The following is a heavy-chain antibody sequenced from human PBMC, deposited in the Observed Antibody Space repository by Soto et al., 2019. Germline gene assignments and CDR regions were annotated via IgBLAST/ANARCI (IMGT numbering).Heavy chain of an antibody. CDR2: ISGSGGST. CDR1: GFTFSSYA. V-gene: IGHV3-23*01. D-gene: IGHD6-6*01. Sequence: GGSLRLSCAASGFTFSSYAMSWVRQAPGKGLEWVSAISGSGGSTYYADSVKGRFTISRDNSKNTLYLQMNSLRAEDTAVYYCAKALGVSSSIYYYYGMDVWGQGTTVTVSS. J-gene: IGHJ6*02. CDR3: AKALGVSSSIYYYYGMDV.